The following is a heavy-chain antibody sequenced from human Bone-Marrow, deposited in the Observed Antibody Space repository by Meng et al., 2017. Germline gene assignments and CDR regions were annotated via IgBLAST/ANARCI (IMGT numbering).Heavy chain of an antibody. CDR3: ARDRSTTPYYDREGGILS. V-gene: IGHV3-21*01. CDR1: GFTFSSYS. J-gene: IGHJ5*02. D-gene: IGHD3-22*01. CDR2: ISSSSYI. Sequence: GESLKISCAASGFTFSSYSMNWVRQAPGKGLEWVSSISSSSYIYYADSVKGRFTISRDNAKNSLYLQMNSLRAEDTAVYYCARDRSTTPYYDREGGILSWGQGTLVTVSS.